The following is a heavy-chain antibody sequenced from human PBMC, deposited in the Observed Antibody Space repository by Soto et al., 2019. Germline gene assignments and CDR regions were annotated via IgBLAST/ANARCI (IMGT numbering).Heavy chain of an antibody. D-gene: IGHD6-19*01. Sequence: QVQLQESGPGLVKPSETLSLTCTVSGGSVSSGRYYWSWIGQPQGKGLEWIGYTYYSGSTNYNPSLKTRVTISVDTSKNQFSLKLSSVTAADTAVYYCARGLGTVACSWFDPWGQGTLVTVSS. J-gene: IGHJ5*02. CDR3: ARGLGTVACSWFDP. V-gene: IGHV4-61*01. CDR2: TYYSGST. CDR1: GGSVSSGRYY.